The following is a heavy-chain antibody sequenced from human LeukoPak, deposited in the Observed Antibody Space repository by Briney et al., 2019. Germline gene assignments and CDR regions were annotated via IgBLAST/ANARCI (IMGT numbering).Heavy chain of an antibody. CDR2: IYYSGST. CDR3: ARDVVVVVPAAILRWFDP. D-gene: IGHD2-2*01. J-gene: IGHJ5*02. CDR1: GGSISSYY. V-gene: IGHV4-59*01. Sequence: PSETLTLTCTVSGGSISSYYWSWIRQPPGKGLEWIAYIYYSGSTNYNPSLKSRVTISVDTSKNQFSLKLSSVTAADTAVYYCARDVVVVVPAAILRWFDPWGQGTLVTVSS.